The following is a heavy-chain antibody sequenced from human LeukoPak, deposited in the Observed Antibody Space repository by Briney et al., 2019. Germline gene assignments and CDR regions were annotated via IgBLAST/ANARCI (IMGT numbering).Heavy chain of an antibody. CDR1: GGSISSYY. Sequence: SETLSLTCTVSGGSISSYYWSWLRQPAGKGLEWIGRIYTSGSNNYNPSLKSRVTMSVDTSKNQFSLKLSSVTAADTAVYYCARDGFWSGKIDIWGQGTLVTVSS. D-gene: IGHD3-3*01. CDR2: IYTSGSN. V-gene: IGHV4-4*07. J-gene: IGHJ5*02. CDR3: ARDGFWSGKIDI.